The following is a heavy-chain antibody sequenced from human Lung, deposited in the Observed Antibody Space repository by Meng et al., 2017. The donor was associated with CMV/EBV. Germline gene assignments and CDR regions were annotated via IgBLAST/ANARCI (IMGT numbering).Heavy chain of an antibody. V-gene: IGHV1-2*02. CDR3: GRIATVRDFGDAFDI. CDR1: VYTFIDYY. J-gene: IGHJ3*02. D-gene: IGHD2-21*01. Sequence: ASVKVSRKASVYTFIDYYIHWVRKAPGQGLEWMGWINPDYGGSSFAQKFEGRVTMTGVSLTSTAYMVLGRQESDDTAVYYCGRIATVRDFGDAFDIWGQGRXV. CDR2: INPDYGGS.